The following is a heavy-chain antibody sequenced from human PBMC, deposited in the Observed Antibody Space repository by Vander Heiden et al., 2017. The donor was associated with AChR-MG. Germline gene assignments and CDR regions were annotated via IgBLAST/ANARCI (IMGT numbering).Heavy chain of an antibody. CDR3: ARDHYGDYGYRYFDL. CDR2: IKQDGSEK. V-gene: IGHV3-7*03. D-gene: IGHD4-17*01. Sequence: EVQLVESGGGLVQPGGSLRLSCAASGFPFSSYWMSWVRQAPGKGLEWVANIKQDGSEKYYVDSVKGRFTISRDNAKNSLYLQMNSLRAEDTAVYYCARDHYGDYGYRYFDLWGRGTLVTVSS. CDR1: GFPFSSYW. J-gene: IGHJ2*01.